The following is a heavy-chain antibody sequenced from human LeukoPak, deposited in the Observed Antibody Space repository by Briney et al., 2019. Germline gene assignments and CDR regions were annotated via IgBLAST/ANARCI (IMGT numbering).Heavy chain of an antibody. D-gene: IGHD5-12*01. V-gene: IGHV3-48*03. CDR3: ARWYSGYDPKPLDY. CDR1: GFTFSSYE. CDR2: ISSSGSTI. J-gene: IGHJ4*02. Sequence: GGSLRLSCAASGFTFSSYEMNWVRQAPGKGLEWVSYISSSGSTIYYADSVKGRFTISRDNSKNSLYLQMNSLRVDDTAVYYCARWYSGYDPKPLDYWGQGTLVTVSS.